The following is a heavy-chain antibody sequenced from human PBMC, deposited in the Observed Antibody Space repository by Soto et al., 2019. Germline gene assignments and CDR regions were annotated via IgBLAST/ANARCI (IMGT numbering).Heavy chain of an antibody. D-gene: IGHD2-21*02. CDR3: VRESVVTSNFDY. V-gene: IGHV1-46*01. J-gene: IGHJ4*02. CDR2: INPSDGSR. CDR1: GYTFTNYY. Sequence: QVQLVQSGAEVQKPGASVKLSCKASGYTFTNYYVHWVRQAPGQGLEWVGIINPSDGSRNYAQKFQARGTMTRDTSTSTVYLELSGLRSDDTAVYYCVRESVVTSNFDYWGQGTLVTVSS.